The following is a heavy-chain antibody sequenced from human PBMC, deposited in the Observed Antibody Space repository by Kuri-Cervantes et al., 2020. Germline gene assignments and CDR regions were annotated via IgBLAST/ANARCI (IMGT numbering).Heavy chain of an antibody. Sequence: GGSLRLSCAASGFTFSSYAMHWVRQAPGKGLEWVAVISYDGSNKYYADSVKGRFTISRDNAKNSLYLQMNSLRAEDTALYYCAKDAYYDSSGHYAYWGQGTLVTVSS. CDR2: ISYDGSNK. CDR3: AKDAYYDSSGHYAY. CDR1: GFTFSSYA. V-gene: IGHV3-30-3*01. J-gene: IGHJ4*02. D-gene: IGHD3-22*01.